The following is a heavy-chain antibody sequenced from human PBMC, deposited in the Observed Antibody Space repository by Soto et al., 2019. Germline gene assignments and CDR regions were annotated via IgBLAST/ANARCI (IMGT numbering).Heavy chain of an antibody. CDR1: GYTFTTYP. J-gene: IGHJ4*02. V-gene: IGHV1-3*05. D-gene: IGHD4-17*01. CDR3: ARDAVTVSDY. CDR2: INADNGDT. Sequence: QVQLVQSGGEEKKPGASVKLSCKTSGYTFTTYPMHWVRQAPGQVLEWMGWINADNGDTKYSEKFQGRVTITRDTSASVVYMELTSLRPQGTGFYYCARDAVTVSDYWGQGTVVTVSP.